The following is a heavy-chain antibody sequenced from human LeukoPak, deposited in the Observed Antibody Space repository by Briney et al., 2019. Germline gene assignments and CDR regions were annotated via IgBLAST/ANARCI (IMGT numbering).Heavy chain of an antibody. Sequence: GGSLRLSCAASGFTFTTYSMNWVRQAPGKGLEWVSSITSSSTSMYYADSVKGRFTISRDNAKNSLYLQMNSLRAEDTAVYYCARVKVLREIDRNWFDPWGQGTLVTVSS. CDR2: ITSSSTSM. D-gene: IGHD3-10*01. CDR3: ARVKVLREIDRNWFDP. J-gene: IGHJ5*02. V-gene: IGHV3-21*01. CDR1: GFTFTTYS.